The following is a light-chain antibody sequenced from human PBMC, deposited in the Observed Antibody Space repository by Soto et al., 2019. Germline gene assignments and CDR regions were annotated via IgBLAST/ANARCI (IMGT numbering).Light chain of an antibody. V-gene: IGKV3-20*01. J-gene: IGKJ2*01. CDR1: QSVSSSY. Sequence: EIVLTQSPGTLSLSPGERATLSCRASQSVSSSYLAGYQQKPGQAPRLLIYGASSRATGIPDRFSGSGSGTDFTLTINKLEPEDFAVYYCQQYGSSPVYTFGQGTKLEIK. CDR2: GAS. CDR3: QQYGSSPVYT.